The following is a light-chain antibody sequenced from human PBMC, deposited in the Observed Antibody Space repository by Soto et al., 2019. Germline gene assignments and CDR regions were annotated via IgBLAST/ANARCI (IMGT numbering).Light chain of an antibody. Sequence: EIVLTQSPGTLSLSPGERATLSCRASQSVSSSYLAWYQQKPGQAPRLLIYGVSSRATGIPDRFSGSGSGTDFTLTISGLEPEDFAVYYCQQYGSSPRTFGQGTKVDNK. CDR3: QQYGSSPRT. J-gene: IGKJ1*01. CDR1: QSVSSSY. CDR2: GVS. V-gene: IGKV3-20*01.